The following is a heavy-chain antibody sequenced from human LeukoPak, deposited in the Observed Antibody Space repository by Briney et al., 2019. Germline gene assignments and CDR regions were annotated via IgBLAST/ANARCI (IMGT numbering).Heavy chain of an antibody. Sequence: SGGSLRLSCAASGLTFSDYAMSWFRQPPGKGLEWVLTITSGFTPHYADSVKGRFTISRDNSKNMFHLQLNSLRAEDTAVYYCAKDYSDSRVADVFFEYWGQGTPVTVSS. D-gene: IGHD2-15*01. CDR3: AKDYSDSRVADVFFEY. CDR1: GLTFSDYA. CDR2: ITSGFTP. J-gene: IGHJ4*02. V-gene: IGHV3-23*01.